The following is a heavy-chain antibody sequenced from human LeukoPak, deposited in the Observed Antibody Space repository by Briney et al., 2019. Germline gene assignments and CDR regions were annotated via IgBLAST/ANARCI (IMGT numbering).Heavy chain of an antibody. D-gene: IGHD1-26*01. CDR2: IKQDGSEK. Sequence: GGSLRLSCAASGFTFSSYWMSWVRQAPGKGLEWVANIKQDGSEKYYVDSVKGRFAISRDNAKNSLYLQMNSLRAEDTAVYYCARDSGSYHKAYYYYYYMDVWGKGTTVTVSS. V-gene: IGHV3-7*01. CDR3: ARDSGSYHKAYYYYYYMDV. J-gene: IGHJ6*03. CDR1: GFTFSSYW.